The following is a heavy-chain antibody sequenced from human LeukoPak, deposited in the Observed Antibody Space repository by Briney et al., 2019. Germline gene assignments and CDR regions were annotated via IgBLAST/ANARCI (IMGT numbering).Heavy chain of an antibody. J-gene: IGHJ5*02. Sequence: SETLSLTCTVSGGSISSSSYYWGWIRQPPGKGLEWIGSIYYSGSTYYNPSLKSRVTISVDTSKNQFSLKLSSVTAADTAVYYCARAKDYYGSGSPSWFDPWGQGTLVTVSS. CDR2: IYYSGST. CDR1: GGSISSSSYY. CDR3: ARAKDYYGSGSPSWFDP. D-gene: IGHD3-10*01. V-gene: IGHV4-39*07.